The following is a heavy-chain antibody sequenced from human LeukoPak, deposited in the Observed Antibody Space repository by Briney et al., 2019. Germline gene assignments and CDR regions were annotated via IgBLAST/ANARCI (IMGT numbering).Heavy chain of an antibody. CDR1: GFTFSSYA. J-gene: IGHJ4*02. V-gene: IGHV3-23*01. CDR3: AKVPHDYGEKYYFDY. Sequence: GGSLRLSCAASGFTFSSYAMSWVRQAPRKGLEWVSGISGSGGSTYYADSVKGRFTVSRDNSKNTVYLQMNSLRAEDTAVYYCAKVPHDYGEKYYFDYWGQGTLVTVSS. CDR2: ISGSGGST. D-gene: IGHD4-17*01.